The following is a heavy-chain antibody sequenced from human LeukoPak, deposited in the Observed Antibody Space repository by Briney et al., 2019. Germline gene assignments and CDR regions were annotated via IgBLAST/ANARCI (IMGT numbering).Heavy chain of an antibody. J-gene: IGHJ4*02. CDR1: GFTFSSYW. D-gene: IGHD1-14*01. Sequence: HPGRSLRLSCAASGFTFSSYWMHWVRQVPGKGLVWVARINPGGSSITYADSVKGRFTTSRDNAKNTLYLQMDSLRAEDTGVYYCARSNQADDYWGQGTLVTVSS. V-gene: IGHV3-74*01. CDR3: ARSNQADDY. CDR2: INPGGSSI.